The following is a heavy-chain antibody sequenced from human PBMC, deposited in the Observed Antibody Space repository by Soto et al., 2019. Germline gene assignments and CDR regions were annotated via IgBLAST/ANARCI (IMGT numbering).Heavy chain of an antibody. V-gene: IGHV4-30-4*01. J-gene: IGHJ4*02. CDR1: GDSVSDGDSY. CDR3: VRGGNPYHYATSGPGTFDK. D-gene: IGHD3-22*01. Sequence: QVQLQESGPGLVKPSQTLSLTCTVSGDSVSDGDSYWSWIRQPPGKALEWIGSTSFSGYTYYSPSLKSRVTISVDMSKSQFSLRLTSVTAADTAVYYCVRGGNPYHYATSGPGTFDKWGQGTLVSVSS. CDR2: TSFSGYT.